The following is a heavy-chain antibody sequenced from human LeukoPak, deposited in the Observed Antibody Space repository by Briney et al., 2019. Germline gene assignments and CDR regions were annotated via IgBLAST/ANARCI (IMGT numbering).Heavy chain of an antibody. CDR3: TTSITIFGVVIKTLDY. CDR2: IKSKTDGGTT. J-gene: IGHJ4*02. CDR1: GFTFSSYS. Sequence: GGSLRLSCAASGFTFSSYSMNWVRQAPGKGLEWVGRIKSKTDGGTTDYAAPVKGRFTISRDDSKNTLYLQMNSLKTEDTAVYYCTTSITIFGVVIKTLDYWGQGTLVTVSS. D-gene: IGHD3-3*01. V-gene: IGHV3-15*01.